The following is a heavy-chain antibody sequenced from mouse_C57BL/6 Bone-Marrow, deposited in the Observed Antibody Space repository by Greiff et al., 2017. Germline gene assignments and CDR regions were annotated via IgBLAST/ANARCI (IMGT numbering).Heavy chain of an antibody. Sequence: QVQLQQPGTELVKPGASVKLSCKASGYTFTSYWMHWVKQRPGQGLEWIGKINPSNGGTNYNEKFKSKATLTVDKSSSTAYMQLSSLTSEDSAVXYWARESSCYARSGFAYWGQGTTLTVSA. CDR1: GYTFTSYW. J-gene: IGHJ2*01. CDR3: ARESSCYARSGFAY. D-gene: IGHD1-1*01. CDR2: INPSNGGT. V-gene: IGHV1-53*01.